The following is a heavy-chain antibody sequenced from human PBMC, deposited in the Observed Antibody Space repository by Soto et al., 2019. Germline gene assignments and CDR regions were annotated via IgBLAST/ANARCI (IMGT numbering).Heavy chain of an antibody. D-gene: IGHD2-15*01. CDR3: ATERRAYCSGGSCYFVY. J-gene: IGHJ4*02. Sequence: SVKVSCKVSGYTLTELSMHWVRQAPGKGLEWMGGFDPEDGETIYAQKSQGRVTMTEDTSTDTAYMELSSLRSEDTAVYYCATERRAYCSGGSCYFVYWGQGTLVTVSS. CDR2: FDPEDGET. V-gene: IGHV1-24*01. CDR1: GYTLTELS.